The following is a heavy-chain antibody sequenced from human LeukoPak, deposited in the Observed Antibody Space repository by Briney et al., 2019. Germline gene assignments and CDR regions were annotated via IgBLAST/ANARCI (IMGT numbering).Heavy chain of an antibody. J-gene: IGHJ4*02. V-gene: IGHV3-74*01. CDR2: INSDGSSR. CDR1: GFTLSQYW. CDR3: GRGDISMIDY. D-gene: IGHD3-22*01. Sequence: PGGSLRLSCAVSGFTLSQYWVHWVRQAPGKGLVWVSRINSDGSSRDYADSVKGRLTVSRDNAKNTLYLQMNSLRAEDTAVYYCGRGDISMIDYWGQGTLVTVSS.